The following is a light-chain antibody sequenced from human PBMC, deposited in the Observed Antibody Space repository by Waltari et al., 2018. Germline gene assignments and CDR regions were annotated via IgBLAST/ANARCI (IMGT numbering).Light chain of an antibody. J-gene: IGKJ1*01. CDR1: QSVSSTY. Sequence: EIVSTQSPGTLSLSPGERATLSCRASQSVSSTYLAWYQQKPGQSPRLLIHGASSRATGIPDRFSGSGSGTDFTLTISRLEPEDFAVYYCQQYLSSPWTFGQGTKVEIK. CDR3: QQYLSSPWT. CDR2: GAS. V-gene: IGKV3-20*01.